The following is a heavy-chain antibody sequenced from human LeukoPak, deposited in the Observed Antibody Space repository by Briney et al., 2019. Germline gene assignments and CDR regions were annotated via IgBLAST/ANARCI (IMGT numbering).Heavy chain of an antibody. V-gene: IGHV1-18*01. CDR2: ISAYNGNT. J-gene: IGHJ6*03. D-gene: IGHD4-17*01. Sequence: ASVKVSCKASGYTFTSYGISWVRQAPGQGLEWMGWISAYNGNTNYAQKLQGRVTMTTDTSTSTAYMELRSLRSDDTAVYYCARTQTDYGDYGYYHYYYMDVWGKGTTVTVSS. CDR1: GYTFTSYG. CDR3: ARTQTDYGDYGYYHYYYMDV.